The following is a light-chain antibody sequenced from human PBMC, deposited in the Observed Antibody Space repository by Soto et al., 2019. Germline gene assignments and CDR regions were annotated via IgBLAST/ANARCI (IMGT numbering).Light chain of an antibody. Sequence: EIVLTQSPGTLSLSPGERATLSCRASQSVSSSYLAWYQQKPGQAPRLLLYGASSRATGIPDRFSGSASGTDFTLTISRLEPEDFAVYYCQQYGRSPYTFGQRTKLEIK. CDR3: QQYGRSPYT. CDR2: GAS. V-gene: IGKV3-20*01. CDR1: QSVSSSY. J-gene: IGKJ2*01.